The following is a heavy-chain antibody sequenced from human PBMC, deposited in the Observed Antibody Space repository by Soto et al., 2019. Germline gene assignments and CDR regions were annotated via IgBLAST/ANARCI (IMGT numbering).Heavy chain of an antibody. CDR3: TRGNRLLTLVGMDV. CDR2: IKSKTDGGTT. D-gene: IGHD2-2*01. J-gene: IGHJ6*02. CDR1: GFTFSNAW. Sequence: EVQLVESGGGLVKPGGSLRLSCAASGFTFSNAWMSWVRQALGKGLEWVGRIKSKTDGGTTDYAAPVKGRFTISRDDSKNTLYLQMNSLKTEDTAVYYCTRGNRLLTLVGMDVWGQGTTVTVSS. V-gene: IGHV3-15*01.